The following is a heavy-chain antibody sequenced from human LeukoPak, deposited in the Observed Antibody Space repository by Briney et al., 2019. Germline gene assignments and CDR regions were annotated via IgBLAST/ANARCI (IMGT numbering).Heavy chain of an antibody. J-gene: IGHJ4*02. Sequence: SETLSLTCTVSRGSISSGNYYWNWIRQPPGKGLEWIGYIYYSGSTYYNPSLKSRVTISVGMSKNQFSLKLTSVTAADTAVYFCARGAVGATFDYWGQRTLVTLSS. D-gene: IGHD1-26*01. V-gene: IGHV4-30-4*08. CDR3: ARGAVGATFDY. CDR1: RGSISSGNYY. CDR2: IYYSGST.